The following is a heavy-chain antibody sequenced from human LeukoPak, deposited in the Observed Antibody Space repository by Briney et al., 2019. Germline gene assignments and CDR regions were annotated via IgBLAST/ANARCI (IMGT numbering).Heavy chain of an antibody. V-gene: IGHV3-21*01. Sequence: PGGSLRLSCAASDFTFSRYSMNWFRQAPGAGLEWVSSISSGGHNIFYADPVKGRFTISRDNAKNSLYLQMNGLRVEDTAVYYCARHGDGFYHGMDVWGQGTTVTVSS. J-gene: IGHJ6*01. CDR3: ARHGDGFYHGMDV. D-gene: IGHD4-17*01. CDR1: DFTFSRYS. CDR2: ISSGGHNI.